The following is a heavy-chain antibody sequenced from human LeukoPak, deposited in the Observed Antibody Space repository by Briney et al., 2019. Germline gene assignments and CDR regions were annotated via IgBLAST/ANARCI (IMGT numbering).Heavy chain of an antibody. CDR2: LCPDGSNN. D-gene: IGHD3-10*01. CDR3: ARDRGGSKNFDS. Sequence: GDSLRLSCAASGFTFSTFGMHWVRQAPGKGLEWVAVLCPDGSNNIYADSVKGRFTISRDNSKNTLFLQMNSLRAEDTALYSCARDRGGSKNFDSWGQGTLVSVSS. J-gene: IGHJ4*02. CDR1: GFTFSTFG. V-gene: IGHV3-33*01.